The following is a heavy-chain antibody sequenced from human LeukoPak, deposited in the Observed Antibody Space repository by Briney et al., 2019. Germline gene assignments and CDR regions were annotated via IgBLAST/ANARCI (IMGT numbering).Heavy chain of an antibody. Sequence: GASVKVSCKASGYTFTGYYMYWVRQAPGQGLEWMGWINPNSGGTNYAQKFQGRVTVTSDMSISTAYMELSRLRSDDTAVYYCARDYDGYFDYWGQGTLVTVS. V-gene: IGHV1-2*02. CDR3: ARDYDGYFDY. D-gene: IGHD3-3*01. CDR1: GYTFTGYY. CDR2: INPNSGGT. J-gene: IGHJ4*02.